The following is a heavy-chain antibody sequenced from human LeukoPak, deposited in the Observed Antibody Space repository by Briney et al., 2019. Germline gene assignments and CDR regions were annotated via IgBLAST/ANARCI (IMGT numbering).Heavy chain of an antibody. CDR3: LGKWC. V-gene: IGHV3-23*01. CDR2: ISGSGGST. CDR1: GFTFSSST. Sequence: PGGSLRLSCAASGFTFSSSTMGWVRQAPGKGLEWVSSISGSGGSTYYADSVKGRFTVSRDNSKNTLYLHMNSLTFEDTAVYYCLGKWCWGQGTLVTVSS. J-gene: IGHJ4*02. D-gene: IGHD2-15*01.